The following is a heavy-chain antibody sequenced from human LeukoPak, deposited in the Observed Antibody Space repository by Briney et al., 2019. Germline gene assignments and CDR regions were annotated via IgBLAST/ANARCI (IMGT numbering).Heavy chain of an antibody. Sequence: GGSLRLSCAASGFTFDNYAMHWVRQAPGKGLEWVSGISWNSRSIGYADSVRGRFAMSRDNAKNSLYLQMNSLRAEDTAVYYCARDGGSAFSYAMDVWGQGTTVTVSS. V-gene: IGHV3-9*01. CDR2: ISWNSRSI. J-gene: IGHJ6*02. CDR3: ARDGGSAFSYAMDV. CDR1: GFTFDNYA. D-gene: IGHD5-12*01.